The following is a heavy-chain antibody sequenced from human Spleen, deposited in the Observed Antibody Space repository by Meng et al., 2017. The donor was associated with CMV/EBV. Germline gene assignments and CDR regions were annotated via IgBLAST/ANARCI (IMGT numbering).Heavy chain of an antibody. D-gene: IGHD3-10*01. J-gene: IGHJ5*02. CDR2: INHSGST. CDR1: GRSFSIYY. V-gene: IGHV4-34*01. CDR3: ARVTLIRGLTAWVDP. Sequence: YGRSFSIYYWRWLRQPPGRGLEWIGEINHSGSTNYNPSLQSRVTISVDTSKNQFSLKLSSVTAADTAVYYCARVTLIRGLTAWVDPWGQGSLVTVSS.